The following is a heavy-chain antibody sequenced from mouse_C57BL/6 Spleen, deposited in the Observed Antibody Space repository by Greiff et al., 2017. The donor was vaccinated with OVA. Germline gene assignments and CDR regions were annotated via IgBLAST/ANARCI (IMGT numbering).Heavy chain of an antibody. J-gene: IGHJ4*01. V-gene: IGHV1-18*01. CDR2: INPNNGGT. CDR1: GYTFTDYN. CDR3: AKQGDQANYDAMDY. Sequence: EVQLQQSGPELVKPGASVKIPCKASGYTFTDYNMDWVKQSHGKSLEWIGDINPNNGGTIYNQKFKGKATLTVDKSSSTAYMELRSLTSEDTAVYYCAKQGDQANYDAMDYWGQGTSVTVSS. D-gene: IGHD2-13*01.